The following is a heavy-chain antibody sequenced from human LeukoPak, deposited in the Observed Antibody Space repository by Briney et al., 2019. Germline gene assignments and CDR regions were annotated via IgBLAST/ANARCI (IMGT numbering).Heavy chain of an antibody. V-gene: IGHV3-30*18. J-gene: IGHJ4*02. CDR2: ISYDGSNK. Sequence: GGSLRLSCAASGFTFSSYGMHWVRQAPGKGLEWGAVISYDGSNKYYADSVKGRFTISRDNSKNTLYLQMNSLRAEDTAVYYCAKGPRSGGMDYWGQGTLVTVSS. D-gene: IGHD6-19*01. CDR1: GFTFSSYG. CDR3: AKGPRSGGMDY.